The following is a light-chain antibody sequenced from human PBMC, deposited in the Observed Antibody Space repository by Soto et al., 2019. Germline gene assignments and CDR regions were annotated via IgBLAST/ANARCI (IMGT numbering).Light chain of an antibody. CDR3: TSYTSSYTGV. CDR2: DVS. Sequence: QSALTQPASVSGSPGQSITISCSGTSSDIGGYNYVSWYQQHPGKAPKLVIYDVSDRPSGVSSRFYGSKSGNTASLTISGLQAEDEADYYCTSYTSSYTGVFGGGTKLTVL. J-gene: IGLJ2*01. V-gene: IGLV2-14*03. CDR1: SSDIGGYNY.